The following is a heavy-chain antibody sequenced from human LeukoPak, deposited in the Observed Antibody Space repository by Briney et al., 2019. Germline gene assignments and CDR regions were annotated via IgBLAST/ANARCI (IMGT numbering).Heavy chain of an antibody. Sequence: GGSLRLSCTASGFTFTTYAMSWVRQARGKGLEGLSAISSSGGSTFYEESVKGRFTISRDSSKNTLSLQMNTLRAEDTAVYYCARQLGYCSDGNCYFDQWGQGTLVTVSS. CDR1: GFTFTTYA. CDR2: ISSSGGST. V-gene: IGHV3-23*01. J-gene: IGHJ4*02. D-gene: IGHD2-15*01. CDR3: ARQLGYCSDGNCYFDQ.